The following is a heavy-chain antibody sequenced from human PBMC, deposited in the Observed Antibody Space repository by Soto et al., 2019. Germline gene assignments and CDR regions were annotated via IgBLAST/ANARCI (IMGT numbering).Heavy chain of an antibody. CDR2: INPSGGST. J-gene: IGHJ4*02. CDR3: ARDVSFNFDY. V-gene: IGHV1-46*01. CDR1: GYSFTSYY. Sequence: SCKASGYSFTSYYLHWLRQAPGQGLEWMGIINPSGGSTTYAQKFQGRVTMTRDTSTSTIYMELSSLRSEDTAVYYCARDVSFNFDYWGQGTLVTVSS.